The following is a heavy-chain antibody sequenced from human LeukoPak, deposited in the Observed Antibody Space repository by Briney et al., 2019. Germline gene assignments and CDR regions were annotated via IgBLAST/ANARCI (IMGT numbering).Heavy chain of an antibody. D-gene: IGHD3-10*01. V-gene: IGHV3-66*01. CDR3: AKDSFGFTMVRGVIDY. Sequence: SGGSLRLSCAASGFTVSSNYMSWVRQAPGKGLEWVSVIYSGGSTYYADSVKGRFTISRDNSKNTLYLQMNSLRAEDTAVYYCAKDSFGFTMVRGVIDYWGQGTLVTVSS. J-gene: IGHJ4*02. CDR2: IYSGGST. CDR1: GFTVSSNY.